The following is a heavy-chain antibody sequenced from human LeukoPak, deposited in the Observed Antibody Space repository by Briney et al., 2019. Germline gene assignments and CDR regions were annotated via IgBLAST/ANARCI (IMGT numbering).Heavy chain of an antibody. D-gene: IGHD2-2*01. Sequence: KSSETLSLTCAVSGYSISSGDYYWSWIRQPPGKGLEWVGYIYYSGSTYYNPSLKSRVTISVDTSKNQFSLKLSSVTAADTAVYYCARGTQKYCSSTSCRGAYYYYYMDVWGKGTTVTVSS. CDR3: ARGTQKYCSSTSCRGAYYYYYMDV. J-gene: IGHJ6*03. CDR2: IYYSGST. V-gene: IGHV4-30-4*08. CDR1: GYSISSGDYY.